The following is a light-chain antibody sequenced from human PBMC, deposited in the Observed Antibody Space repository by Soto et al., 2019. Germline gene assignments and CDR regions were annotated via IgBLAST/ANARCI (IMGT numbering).Light chain of an antibody. CDR2: EVS. J-gene: IGLJ2*01. CDR3: SSYAGSNNLV. Sequence: QSALTQPPSTSGSPGQSVTISCTGTSSDVGGYNYVSWYQQHPGKAPKLMIYEVSKRPSGVPDRFSGSKSGNTASLTVSGLQAEDEDYYHCSSYAGSNNLVFGGGTKLTVL. CDR1: SSDVGGYNY. V-gene: IGLV2-8*01.